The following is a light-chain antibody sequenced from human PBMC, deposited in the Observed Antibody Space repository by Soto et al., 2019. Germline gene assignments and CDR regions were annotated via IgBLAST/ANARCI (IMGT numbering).Light chain of an antibody. CDR2: GNS. Sequence: QSVLTQPPSVSGAPGQRVTISCTGSGANIGAGFDVHWYQQLPGTAPKLLIYGNSNRPSGVPDRFSGSKSGTSASLAITGLQAEDEAVYYCQSYDSYLTWVFGGGTKLTVL. CDR1: GANIGAGFD. CDR3: QSYDSYLTWV. J-gene: IGLJ3*02. V-gene: IGLV1-40*01.